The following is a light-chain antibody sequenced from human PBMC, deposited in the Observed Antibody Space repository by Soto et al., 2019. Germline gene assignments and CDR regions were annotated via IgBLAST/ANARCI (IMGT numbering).Light chain of an antibody. CDR1: SSDVGGYNY. J-gene: IGLJ1*01. Sequence: QSVLTQPASVSGSPGQSITISCTGTSSDVGGYNYVSWYQQHPGKAPKLMIYDVSNRPSGVSNRFSGSKSGNTASLTISGLQAEVEVDYYCSSYTRSSTLVVFATGTKFTV. CDR3: SSYTRSSTLVV. CDR2: DVS. V-gene: IGLV2-14*01.